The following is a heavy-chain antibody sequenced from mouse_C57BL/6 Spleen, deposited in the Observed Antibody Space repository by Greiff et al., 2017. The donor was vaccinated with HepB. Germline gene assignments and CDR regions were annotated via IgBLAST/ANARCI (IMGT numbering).Heavy chain of an antibody. Sequence: QVQLQQPGAELVKPGASVKMSCKASGYTFTSYWITWVKQRPGQGLEWIGDIYPGSGSTNYNEKFKSKATLTVDTSSSTAYMQLSSLTSEDSAVYYCARCPPSTTVVDYWGQGTTLTVSS. CDR2: IYPGSGST. V-gene: IGHV1-55*01. D-gene: IGHD1-1*01. CDR3: ARCPPSTTVVDY. J-gene: IGHJ2*01. CDR1: GYTFTSYW.